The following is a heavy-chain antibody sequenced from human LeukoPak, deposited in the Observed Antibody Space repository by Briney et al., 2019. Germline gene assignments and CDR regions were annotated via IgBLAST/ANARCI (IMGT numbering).Heavy chain of an antibody. CDR3: TRIGFFYDSSGYSGAFDI. J-gene: IGHJ3*02. V-gene: IGHV2-70*04. D-gene: IGHD3-22*01. Sequence: SGPTLVNPTQTLTLTRTFSGISLSTSGMRVSWIRQPPGKALEWPARIDWDDDKFYSTSLKTRLTISKDTSKNQVVLTMTNMDPVDTATYYCTRIGFFYDSSGYSGAFDIWGQGTMVIVSS. CDR1: GISLSTSGMR. CDR2: IDWDDDK.